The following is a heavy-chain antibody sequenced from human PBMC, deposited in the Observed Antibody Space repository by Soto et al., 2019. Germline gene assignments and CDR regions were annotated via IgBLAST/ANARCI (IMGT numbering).Heavy chain of an antibody. J-gene: IGHJ4*02. CDR3: ARGVTMVRGVIHTPDFDY. V-gene: IGHV4-31*03. Sequence: QVQLQESGPGLVKPSQTLSLTCTVSGGSISSGGYYWSWIRQHPGKGLEWIGYIYYSGSTYYNTSLKSRVTTSVDTSKNQFSLKLSSVTAADTAVYYCARGVTMVRGVIHTPDFDYWGQGTRVTVSS. CDR1: GGSISSGGYY. D-gene: IGHD3-10*01. CDR2: IYYSGST.